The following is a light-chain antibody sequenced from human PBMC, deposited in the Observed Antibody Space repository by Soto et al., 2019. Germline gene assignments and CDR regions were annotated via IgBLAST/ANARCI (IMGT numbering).Light chain of an antibody. J-gene: IGLJ1*01. CDR2: TND. CDR3: GAWDDSLNGYV. CDR1: STNIGSNS. Sequence: QSVLTQPPSASATPGQRVTISCSGTSTNIGSNSVNWFQQLPGTAPKLLIYTNDQRPSGVPDRFSGSKSGTSASLAISGLQSEDEADYYCGAWDDSLNGYVLGTGTKLTVL. V-gene: IGLV1-44*01.